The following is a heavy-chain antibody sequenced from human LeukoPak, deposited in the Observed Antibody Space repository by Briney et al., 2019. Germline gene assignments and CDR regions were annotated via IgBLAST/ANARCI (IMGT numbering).Heavy chain of an antibody. CDR2: INTNTGNP. CDR1: GYTFTSYG. V-gene: IGHV7-4-1*02. D-gene: IGHD4-17*01. CDR3: ARDTVREPITLPFDP. Sequence: GASVKVSCKASGYTFTSYGISWVRQAPGQGLEWMGWINTNTGNPTYAQGFTGRFVFSSDTSVSTAYLQISSLKAEDTAVYYCARDTVREPITLPFDPWGQGALVTVSS. J-gene: IGHJ5*02.